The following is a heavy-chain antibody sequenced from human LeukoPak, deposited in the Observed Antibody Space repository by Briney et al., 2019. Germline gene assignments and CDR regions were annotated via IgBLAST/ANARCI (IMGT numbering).Heavy chain of an antibody. Sequence: SETLSLTCTVSSGSISSYYWSWIRQPPGKGLEWIGYIYYSGSTNYNPSLKSRVTISVDTSKNQFSLKLSSVTAADTAVYYCARHYDSSGYYLYYFDYWGQGTLVTVSS. D-gene: IGHD3-22*01. CDR1: SGSISSYY. CDR3: ARHYDSSGYYLYYFDY. J-gene: IGHJ4*02. CDR2: IYYSGST. V-gene: IGHV4-59*01.